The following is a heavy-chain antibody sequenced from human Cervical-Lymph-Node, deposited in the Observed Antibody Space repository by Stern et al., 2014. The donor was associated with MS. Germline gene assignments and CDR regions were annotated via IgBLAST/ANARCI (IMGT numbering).Heavy chain of an antibody. CDR1: GYSFTSHW. J-gene: IGHJ4*02. Sequence: VQLVQSGAEVKKPGKSLTISCQGSGYSFTSHWIGWVRQMPGKGLEWMGVIYPGDSDARYSPSFQGQVTISADKSISTAYLQWSSLKASDTAMYYCATSSSGWYSSFDFWGQGTLVAVSS. D-gene: IGHD6-19*01. CDR3: ATSSSGWYSSFDF. CDR2: IYPGDSDA. V-gene: IGHV5-51*01.